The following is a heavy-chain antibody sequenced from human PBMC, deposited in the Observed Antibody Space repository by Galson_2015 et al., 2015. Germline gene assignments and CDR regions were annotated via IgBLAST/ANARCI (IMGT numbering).Heavy chain of an antibody. CDR3: AREFHPGHWFDP. J-gene: IGHJ5*02. CDR2: MNPNSGNT. Sequence: SVKVSCKASGYTFTSYDINWVRQATGQGLEWMGWMNPNSGNTGYAQKFQGRVTMTRNTSISTAYMELSSLRSEDTAMYYCAREFHPGHWFDPWGQGNLVTVSS. CDR1: GYTFTSYD. V-gene: IGHV1-8*01.